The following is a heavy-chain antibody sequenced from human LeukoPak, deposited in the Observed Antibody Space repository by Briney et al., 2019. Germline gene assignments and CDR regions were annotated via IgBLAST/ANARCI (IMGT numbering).Heavy chain of an antibody. V-gene: IGHV3-21*04. Sequence: PGGSLRLSCAASGFTFGSYTMNWVRQAPGKGLEWVSSISSGSTYTHYADSVKGRFTISRDNSKNTLYLQMNSLRAEDTAVYYCAKAADDIVATTINYYYYYMDVWGKGTTVTVSS. CDR2: ISSGSTYT. D-gene: IGHD5-12*01. CDR3: AKAADDIVATTINYYYYYMDV. J-gene: IGHJ6*03. CDR1: GFTFGSYT.